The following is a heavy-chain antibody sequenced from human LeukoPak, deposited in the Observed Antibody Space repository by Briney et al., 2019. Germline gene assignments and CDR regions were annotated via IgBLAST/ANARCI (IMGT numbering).Heavy chain of an antibody. Sequence: GRSLRLSCAASGFSFSSYSMHWVRQAPGKGLEWVAIISYDGSYKSYADSVKGRFTISRDYSYNTLYLQMKSLRTDDTAVYYCVTESGWLFDYWGQGTLVTVSS. V-gene: IGHV3-30-3*01. D-gene: IGHD5-12*01. CDR2: ISYDGSYK. CDR1: GFSFSSYS. J-gene: IGHJ4*02. CDR3: VTESGWLFDY.